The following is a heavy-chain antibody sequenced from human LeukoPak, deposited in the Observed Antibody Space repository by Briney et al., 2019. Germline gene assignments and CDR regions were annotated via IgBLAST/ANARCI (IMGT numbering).Heavy chain of an antibody. Sequence: SETLSLTCTVSGGSISSGGYYRSWIRQHPGKGLEWIGYIYYSGSTYYNPSLKSRVTISVDTSKNQFSLKVTSVTAADTAVYYCARTQEASRRYYFDYWGQGTLVTVSS. J-gene: IGHJ4*02. CDR3: ARTQEASRRYYFDY. CDR1: GGSISSGGYY. CDR2: IYYSGST. V-gene: IGHV4-31*03.